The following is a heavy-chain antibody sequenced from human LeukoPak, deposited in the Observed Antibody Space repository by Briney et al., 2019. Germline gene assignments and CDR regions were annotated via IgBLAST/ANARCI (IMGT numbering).Heavy chain of an antibody. CDR3: AREETYGGNGFDY. CDR2: INPNSGGT. Sequence: GASVKVSCKASGYTFTGYYMHWVRQAPGQGLEWMGWINPNSGGTNYAQKFQGRVTMTRDTSISTAYMELSRLRSDDTAVYYCAREETYGGNGFDYWGQGTLVTVSS. J-gene: IGHJ4*02. D-gene: IGHD4-23*01. V-gene: IGHV1-2*02. CDR1: GYTFTGYY.